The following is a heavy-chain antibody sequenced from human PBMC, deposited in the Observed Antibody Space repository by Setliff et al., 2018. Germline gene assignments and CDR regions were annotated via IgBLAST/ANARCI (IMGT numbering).Heavy chain of an antibody. V-gene: IGHV4-34*01. J-gene: IGHJ4*02. CDR1: GGSFSGYY. Sequence: KPSETLSLTCAVYGGSFSGYYWSWIRQPPGKGLEWIGEINHSGSTNHNPSLKSRVTISVDTSKNQFSLKLSSVTAADTAVYYCARVRYVFWSGSIDYWGQGTLVTVSS. D-gene: IGHD3-3*01. CDR2: INHSGST. CDR3: ARVRYVFWSGSIDY.